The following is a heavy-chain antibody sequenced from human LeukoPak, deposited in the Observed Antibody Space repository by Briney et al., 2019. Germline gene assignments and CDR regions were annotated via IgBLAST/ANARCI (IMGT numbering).Heavy chain of an antibody. J-gene: IGHJ4*02. CDR2: IYYSGST. D-gene: IGHD4-17*01. V-gene: IGHV4-59*11. CDR1: GGSISSHH. CDR3: ARVGVYGDYGC. Sequence: SETLSLTCTVSGGSISSHHWSWIRQPPGKGLEWIGYIYYSGSTNYNPSLKSRVTISVDTSRNQFSLKLSSVTAADTAVYYCARVGVYGDYGCWGQGTLVTVSS.